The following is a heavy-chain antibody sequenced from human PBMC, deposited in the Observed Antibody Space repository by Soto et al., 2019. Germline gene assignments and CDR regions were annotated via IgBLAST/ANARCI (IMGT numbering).Heavy chain of an antibody. J-gene: IGHJ4*02. V-gene: IGHV3-23*01. Sequence: GGSLRLSCAASGVTFTSYAMTWVRQVPGEGLQWVSSISKSDDSTYYADSVKGRFTTSRDNSKNTLYLQMNSLRAEDTAIYYCAKGSFGFDYWGQGTLVTVSS. CDR1: GVTFTSYA. CDR2: ISKSDDST. CDR3: AKGSFGFDY. D-gene: IGHD3-10*01.